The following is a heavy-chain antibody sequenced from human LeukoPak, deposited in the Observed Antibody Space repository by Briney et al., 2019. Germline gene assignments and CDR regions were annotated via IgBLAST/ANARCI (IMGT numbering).Heavy chain of an antibody. CDR1: GYTFTSYG. D-gene: IGHD2-2*01. CDR2: ISAYNGNT. CDR3: ARSNIVLVLAATTFDAFDI. V-gene: IGHV1-18*01. Sequence: ASVKVSCKASGYTFTSYGISWVRQAPGQGLEWMGWISAYNGNTNYAQKLQGRVTMTTDTSTSTAYMELRSLRSDDTAVYFCARSNIVLVLAATTFDAFDIWGQGTMVTVSS. J-gene: IGHJ3*02.